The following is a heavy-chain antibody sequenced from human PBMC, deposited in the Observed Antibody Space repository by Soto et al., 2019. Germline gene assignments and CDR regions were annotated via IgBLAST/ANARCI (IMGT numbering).Heavy chain of an antibody. Sequence: PGGSLRLSCAASGFTFSSYSMNWVRQAPGKGLEWVSSISSSSSYIYYADSVKGRFTISRDNAKNSLYLQMNSLRAEDTAVYYCARDFYYDSRPPGAFDIWGQGTMVTVSS. CDR2: ISSSSSYI. V-gene: IGHV3-21*01. CDR3: ARDFYYDSRPPGAFDI. D-gene: IGHD3-22*01. J-gene: IGHJ3*02. CDR1: GFTFSSYS.